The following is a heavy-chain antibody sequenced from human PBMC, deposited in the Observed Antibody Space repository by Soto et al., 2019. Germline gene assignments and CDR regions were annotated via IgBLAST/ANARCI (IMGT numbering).Heavy chain of an antibody. J-gene: IGHJ5*01. Sequence: EVQLVESGGGLVQPGGALRLSCAASGFIFSNYGMHWVRQAPGTGLEWISYVSGSATSRYYADSVQGRFTISRDNAKNSLYLQMNSLSDDDTAVYYCAGALLLGGRSGWGFNSWGQGTLVTVSS. CDR3: AGALLLGGRSGWGFNS. CDR1: GFIFSNYG. D-gene: IGHD3-22*01. V-gene: IGHV3-48*02. CDR2: VSGSATSR.